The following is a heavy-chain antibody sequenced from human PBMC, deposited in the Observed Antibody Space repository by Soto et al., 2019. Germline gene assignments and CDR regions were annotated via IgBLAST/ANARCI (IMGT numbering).Heavy chain of an antibody. CDR3: ASLTRTRLYPALFQH. J-gene: IGHJ1*01. CDR2: IYYSGST. Sequence: SETLSLTCTVSGGSISSSSYYWGWIRQPPGKGLEWIGSIYYSGSTYYNPSLKSRVTISVDTSKNQFSLKLSSVTAADTAVYYCASLTRTRLYPALFQHWGQGTLVTVSS. V-gene: IGHV4-39*01. D-gene: IGHD2-8*01. CDR1: GGSISSSSYY.